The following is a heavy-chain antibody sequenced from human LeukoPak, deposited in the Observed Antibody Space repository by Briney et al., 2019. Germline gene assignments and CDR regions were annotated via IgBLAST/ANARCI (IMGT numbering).Heavy chain of an antibody. V-gene: IGHV4-30-2*01. Sequence: PSETLSLTCTVSGGSISSGGYYWSWIRQPPGKGLEWIGYIYHSGSTYYNPSLKSRVTISVDRSKNQFSLKLSSMTAADTAVYYCARRADYDFWSGSLEHWGQGTLVTVSS. J-gene: IGHJ1*01. D-gene: IGHD3-3*01. CDR2: IYHSGST. CDR1: GGSISSGGYY. CDR3: ARRADYDFWSGSLEH.